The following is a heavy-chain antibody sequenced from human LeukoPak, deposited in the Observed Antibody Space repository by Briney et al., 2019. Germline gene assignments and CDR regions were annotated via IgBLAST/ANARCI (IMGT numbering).Heavy chain of an antibody. CDR1: GCTFSSYS. CDR2: ISTNNSYI. D-gene: IGHD2/OR15-2a*01. J-gene: IGHJ4*02. CDR3: AIKDVPAEVLSLGHGD. V-gene: IGHV3-21*01. Sequence: SWGSLRLSCAASGCTFSSYSLTWVRQAPGKGLEWVSSISTNNSYIYYANSLKGRFTITRDNAKKSLYLQTNTPRSDDTAVHYRAIKDVPAEVLSLGHGDWGPGTLVTVS.